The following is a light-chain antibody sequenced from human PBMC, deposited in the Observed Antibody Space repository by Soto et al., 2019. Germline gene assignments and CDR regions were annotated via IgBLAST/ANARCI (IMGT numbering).Light chain of an antibody. J-gene: IGLJ1*01. Sequence: QSALTQPASVSGSPGQSITISCTGTSSDVGGYNYVSWYQQHPGKAPKLIIYEVSNRPSGVPNRFYGSQSGNTASLTISGLQAEDEADYYCNSYTSKSTGVFGTGTKLTVL. CDR2: EVS. CDR3: NSYTSKSTGV. V-gene: IGLV2-14*01. CDR1: SSDVGGYNY.